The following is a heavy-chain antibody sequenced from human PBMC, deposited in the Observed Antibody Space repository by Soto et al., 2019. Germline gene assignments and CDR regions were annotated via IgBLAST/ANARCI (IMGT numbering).Heavy chain of an antibody. CDR3: AHAYGGGSLY. V-gene: IGHV2-5*02. D-gene: IGHD3-10*01. CDR1: GFSLTTDRVG. Sequence: QITLKESGPTLVKPTQTLTLTCTFSGFSLTTDRVGVGWIRQPPGEALEWLAVIYWDDTKTYRPSLESRLTITNDPAKHQVALTMTNMDSVDRATYYCAHAYGGGSLYWGQGTVVTVSS. CDR2: IYWDDTK. J-gene: IGHJ4*02.